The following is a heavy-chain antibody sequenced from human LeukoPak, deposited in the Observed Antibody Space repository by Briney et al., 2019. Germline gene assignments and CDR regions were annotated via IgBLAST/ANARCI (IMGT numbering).Heavy chain of an antibody. V-gene: IGHV4-59*01. J-gene: IGHJ6*02. Sequence: SETLSLTCTVSGGSISSYYWSWIRQPPGKGLEWIGYIYYSGTTNYNPSLKSRVTISVDTSENQFSLKLSSVTAADTAVYYCARGDPHYYYGMDVWGQGTTVTVSS. CDR1: GGSISSYY. CDR2: IYYSGTT. CDR3: ARGDPHYYYGMDV.